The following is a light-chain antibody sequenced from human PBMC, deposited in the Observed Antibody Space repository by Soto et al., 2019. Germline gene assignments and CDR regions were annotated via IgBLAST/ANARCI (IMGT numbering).Light chain of an antibody. V-gene: IGKV2-24*01. Sequence: DIVMTQAPLSAPVNLGQPASISCRHSHSLVHRDGNTYLNWLHHRPGQPPRLLLYMVSKRFSGVPDRFSGSGAGTDFTLKISRVEPEDVGFYYCMQATQFPQVTVGQGTRLEIK. J-gene: IGKJ5*01. CDR1: HSLVHRDGNTY. CDR3: MQATQFPQVT. CDR2: MVS.